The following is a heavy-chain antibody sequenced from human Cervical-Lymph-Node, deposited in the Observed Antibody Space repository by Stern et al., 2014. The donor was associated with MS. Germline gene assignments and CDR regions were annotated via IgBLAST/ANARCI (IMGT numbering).Heavy chain of an antibody. D-gene: IGHD5-24*01. CDR3: ARESRDAYNFGLGLDY. J-gene: IGHJ4*02. CDR1: GGSIGSDDYY. Sequence: QVQLQESGPGLVKPSQTLSLTCTVSGGSIGSDDYYWSWIRQHPGKGLGWIGYIYYSGSTYYNPSLKSRLHISVDTSKNQFSLNLSSVTAADTAVYYCARESRDAYNFGLGLDYWGQGTLVTVSS. CDR2: IYYSGST. V-gene: IGHV4-31*03.